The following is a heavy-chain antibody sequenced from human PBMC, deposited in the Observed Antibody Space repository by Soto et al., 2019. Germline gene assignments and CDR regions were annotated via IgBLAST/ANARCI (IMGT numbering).Heavy chain of an antibody. D-gene: IGHD1-7*01. V-gene: IGHV5-10-1*04. CDR3: AIHNGTTTGMDV. CDR1: GSTSTSYW. Sequence: GESLTISCQGSGSTSTSYWISWVRQMPGKGLEWMGRIDPSDSYTNYSPSFQGQVTMSADKSISTAYLQWSSLKASDTAIYYCAIHNGTTTGMDVWGQGTTVTVSS. CDR2: IDPSDSYT. J-gene: IGHJ6*02.